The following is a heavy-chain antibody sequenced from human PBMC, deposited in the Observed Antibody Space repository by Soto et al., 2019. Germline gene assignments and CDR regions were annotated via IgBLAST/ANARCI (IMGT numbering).Heavy chain of an antibody. CDR2: INHSGST. V-gene: IGHV4-34*01. Sequence: QVQLQQWGAGLLKPSETLSLTCAVYGGSFSGYYWSWIRQPPGKGLEWIGEINHSGSTNYNPSLNSRVTISVDTSKNQFSLKLSSVTAADTAVYYCARGRLRNNWFDPWGQGTLVTVSS. CDR1: GGSFSGYY. D-gene: IGHD4-17*01. CDR3: ARGRLRNNWFDP. J-gene: IGHJ5*02.